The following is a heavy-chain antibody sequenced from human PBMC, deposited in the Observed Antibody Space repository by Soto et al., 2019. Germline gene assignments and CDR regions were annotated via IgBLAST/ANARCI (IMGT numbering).Heavy chain of an antibody. J-gene: IGHJ3*02. V-gene: IGHV3-23*01. CDR3: AKGLKRYAPFHVGVVIPGGHDAFDI. CDR1: GFTFSSYA. D-gene: IGHD3-3*01. CDR2: ISGSGGST. Sequence: EVQLLESGGGLVQPGGSLRLSCAASGFTFSSYAMSWVRQAPGKGLEWVSAISGSGGSTYYADSVKGRFTISRDNSKNTLYLQMNSLRAEDTAVYYCAKGLKRYAPFHVGVVIPGGHDAFDIWGQGTMVTVSS.